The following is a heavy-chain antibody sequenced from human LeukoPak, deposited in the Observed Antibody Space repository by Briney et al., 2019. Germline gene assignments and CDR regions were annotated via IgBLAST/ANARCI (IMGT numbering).Heavy chain of an antibody. V-gene: IGHV4-38-2*02. D-gene: IGHD1-1*01. CDR1: GFSITSGYY. CDR3: ARDLAGTARLEDAFDV. J-gene: IGHJ3*01. CDR2: IYHSGST. Sequence: SETLSLTCTVSGFSITSGYYWGWIRQPPGKGLEWIGSIYHSGSTYYNLSLKSRVTISVDTSKNQFSLKLSSVTAADTAFYYCARDLAGTARLEDAFDVWGQGTMVTVSS.